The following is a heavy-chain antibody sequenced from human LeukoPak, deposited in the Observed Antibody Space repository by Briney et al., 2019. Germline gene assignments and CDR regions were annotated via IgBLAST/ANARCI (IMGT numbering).Heavy chain of an antibody. J-gene: IGHJ4*02. Sequence: GGSLRLSCAASGFTFSSYSMNWVRQAPGKGLEWVSSISSSSSYIYYADSVKGRFTISRDNAKNSLYLQMNSLRAEDTAVYYCARDFVLGYGDHGNPLDYWGQGTLVTVSS. CDR2: ISSSSSYI. V-gene: IGHV3-21*01. D-gene: IGHD4-17*01. CDR3: ARDFVLGYGDHGNPLDY. CDR1: GFTFSSYS.